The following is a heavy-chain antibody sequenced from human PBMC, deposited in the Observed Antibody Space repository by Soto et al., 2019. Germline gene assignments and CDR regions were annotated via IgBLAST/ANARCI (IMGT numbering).Heavy chain of an antibody. CDR1: GYNFTNYW. CDR2: IYPGDSDT. Sequence: PGESLKISCKGSGYNFTNYWIGWVRQMPGKGLEWMGIIYPGDSDTRYSPSFQGQVTISADKSISTAYLQWSSLKASDTAMYHCARRRSNTAMAFDYWGQGALVTVSS. J-gene: IGHJ4*02. CDR3: ARRRSNTAMAFDY. D-gene: IGHD5-18*01. V-gene: IGHV5-51*01.